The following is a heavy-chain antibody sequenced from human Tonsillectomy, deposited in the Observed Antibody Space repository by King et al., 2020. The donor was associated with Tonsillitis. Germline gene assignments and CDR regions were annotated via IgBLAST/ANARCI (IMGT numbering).Heavy chain of an antibody. Sequence: VQLVESGGGSVQSGGSLRLSCAASGFSFSSYAMSWVRQAPGKGLEWVSTISGGGGSTYYADSVKGRFAISRENSKNTLILQVNSLKAEDTAVYYCAKGRRGHPATCYEDWGQGALVTVSS. V-gene: IGHV3-23*04. D-gene: IGHD5-12*01. CDR1: GFSFSSYA. CDR3: AKGRRGHPATCYED. J-gene: IGHJ4*02. CDR2: ISGGGGST.